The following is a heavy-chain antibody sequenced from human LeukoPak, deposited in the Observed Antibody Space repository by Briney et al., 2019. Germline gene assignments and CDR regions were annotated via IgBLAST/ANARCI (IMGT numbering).Heavy chain of an antibody. D-gene: IGHD6-13*01. CDR3: TTTWSSSWFPTYYYYYYGMDV. V-gene: IGHV3-15*01. Sequence: GGSLRLSCAASGFTFSNAWMSWVRQAPGKGLEWVGRIKSKTDGGTTDYAAPVKGRFTISRDDSKNTLYLQMNSLKTGDTAVYYCTTTWSSSWFPTYYYYYYGMDVWGQGTTVTVSS. CDR2: IKSKTDGGTT. CDR1: GFTFSNAW. J-gene: IGHJ6*02.